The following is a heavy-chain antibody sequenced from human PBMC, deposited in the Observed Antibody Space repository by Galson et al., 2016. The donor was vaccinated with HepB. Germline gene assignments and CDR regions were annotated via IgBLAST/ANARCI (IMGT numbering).Heavy chain of an antibody. CDR1: GGSFSDYY. CDR2: INHSGST. Sequence: TLSLTCAVFGGSFSDYYWNWIRQPPGKGLEWIGAINHSGSTNYNPSLKSRVTISMDTSKNQFSLKLSSVTAADTAVYYCARASQRKTSYVLVTGRRSRALDIWGQGTTVTVSS. J-gene: IGHJ3*02. D-gene: IGHD3-16*01. CDR3: ARASQRKTSYVLVTGRRSRALDI. V-gene: IGHV4-34*01.